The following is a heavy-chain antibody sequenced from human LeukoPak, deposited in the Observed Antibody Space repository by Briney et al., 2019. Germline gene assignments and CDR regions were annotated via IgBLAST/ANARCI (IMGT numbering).Heavy chain of an antibody. D-gene: IGHD1-7*01. CDR1: GYTFTGYY. Sequence: ASVKVSCKASGYTFTGYYMHWVRQAPGQGLEWMGWIDPNSGGTNYAQKFQGRVTMTRDTSISTAYMELSRLRSDDTAVYYCARDRSGTGLFDYWGQGTLVTVSS. CDR3: ARDRSGTGLFDY. J-gene: IGHJ4*02. CDR2: IDPNSGGT. V-gene: IGHV1-2*02.